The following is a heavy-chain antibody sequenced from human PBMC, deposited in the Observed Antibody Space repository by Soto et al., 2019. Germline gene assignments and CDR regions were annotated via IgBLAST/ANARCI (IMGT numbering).Heavy chain of an antibody. CDR3: ARERADSRFDY. CDR1: GFSFSSAW. V-gene: IGHV3-7*03. J-gene: IGHJ4*02. Sequence: EVQLVESGGGLVQPGGSLRLSCAVSGFSFSSAWMTWIRQAPGKGLERVAIMNEDGSERYYVDSVKGRFTISRDNAKNALFLQMNSLRVEDTAVYFCARERADSRFDYWGQGSLVTVSS. D-gene: IGHD4-4*01. CDR2: MNEDGSER.